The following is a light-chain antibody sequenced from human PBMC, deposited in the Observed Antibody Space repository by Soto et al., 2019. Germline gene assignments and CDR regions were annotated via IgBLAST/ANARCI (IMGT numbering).Light chain of an antibody. CDR3: QHRTDWLT. CDR1: QSVSSY. J-gene: IGKJ4*01. Sequence: EIVLTQSPATLSLSPGERATLSCRASQSVSSYLAWYQHKPGQAPRLVIYGASHRASGIPARFSGSGSGTDFTLTISSLEPEDFAVYYCQHRTDWLTFGGGTKVEIK. CDR2: GAS. V-gene: IGKV3-11*01.